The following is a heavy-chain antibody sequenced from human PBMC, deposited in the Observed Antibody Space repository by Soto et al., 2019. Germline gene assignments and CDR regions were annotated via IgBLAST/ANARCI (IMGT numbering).Heavy chain of an antibody. V-gene: IGHV5-51*01. CDR1: GYTFSNFW. CDR3: AKDTRTRPPRYYFDY. D-gene: IGHD6-6*01. CDR2: IYPGDHET. Sequence: GESLKISCQSSGYTFSNFWIGWVRQLPGKGLEWMGIIYPGDHETRYSPSFHGKVTISADRSINTAYLQWNSLEASDTAVYYCAKDTRTRPPRYYFDYWGQGTLVTVSS. J-gene: IGHJ4*02.